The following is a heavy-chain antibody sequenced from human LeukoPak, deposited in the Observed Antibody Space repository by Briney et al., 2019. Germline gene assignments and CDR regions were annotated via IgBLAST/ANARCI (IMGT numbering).Heavy chain of an antibody. D-gene: IGHD1-26*01. J-gene: IGHJ3*02. CDR2: ISYDGSNK. Sequence: GRSLRLSCAASGFTFSSYGMHWVRQAPGKGLEWVAVISYDGSNKYYADSVKGRFTISRDNSKNTLYLQMNSLRAEDTAVYYCARDLGVLRRYDAFDIWGQGTMVTVSS. V-gene: IGHV3-30*19. CDR1: GFTFSSYG. CDR3: ARDLGVLRRYDAFDI.